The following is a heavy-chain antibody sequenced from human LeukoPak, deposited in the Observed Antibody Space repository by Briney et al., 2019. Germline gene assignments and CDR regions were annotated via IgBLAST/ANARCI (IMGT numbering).Heavy chain of an antibody. D-gene: IGHD6-19*01. J-gene: IGHJ4*02. CDR3: AKDITIAVDSYYFDY. CDR1: GFTFSSYS. V-gene: IGHV3-21*04. CDR2: ISSSSSYI. Sequence: GGSLRLSCAASGFTFSSYSMNWVRQAPGKGLEWVSSISSSSSYIYYADSVKGRFTISRDNAKNSLYLQMNSLRAEDTALYYCAKDITIAVDSYYFDYWGQGTLVTVSS.